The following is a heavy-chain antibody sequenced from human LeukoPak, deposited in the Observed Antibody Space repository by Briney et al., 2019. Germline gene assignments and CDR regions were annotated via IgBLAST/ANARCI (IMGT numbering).Heavy chain of an antibody. J-gene: IGHJ4*02. CDR1: GYTFTSYG. D-gene: IGHD5-18*01. V-gene: IGHV1-69*13. Sequence: GASVKVSCKASGYTFTSYGINWVRQAPGQGLEWMGGIIPFYGATNYPQKFQGRVTITADGSTCTAYMELNSLRSEDTAVYYCARMEGYSYSDSWGQGTLVTVSS. CDR2: IIPFYGAT. CDR3: ARMEGYSYSDS.